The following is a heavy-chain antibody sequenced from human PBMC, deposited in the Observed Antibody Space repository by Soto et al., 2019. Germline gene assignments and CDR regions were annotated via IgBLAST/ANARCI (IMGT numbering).Heavy chain of an antibody. D-gene: IGHD3-22*01. V-gene: IGHV3-23*01. Sequence: PGGSLRLSCAASGFTFSSYAMSWVRQAPGKGLVWVSAISGSGGSTYYADSVKGRFTISRDNSKNTLYLQMNSLRAEDTAVYYCAKCHDSSGYPPVYYYGMDVWGQGTTVTVSS. CDR2: ISGSGGST. CDR3: AKCHDSSGYPPVYYYGMDV. J-gene: IGHJ6*02. CDR1: GFTFSSYA.